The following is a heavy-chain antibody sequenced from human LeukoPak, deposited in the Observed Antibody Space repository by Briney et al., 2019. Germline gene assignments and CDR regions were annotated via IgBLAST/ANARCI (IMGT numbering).Heavy chain of an antibody. CDR3: ARHSRSGYGDYESAFDI. Sequence: SETLSLTCIVSGGSISSSGYYWDWIRQPPGKGLEWIGSFYYTGSTYYNPSLKSRITISVDTSKNQFSLKLRSVTAADTAVYYCARHSRSGYGDYESAFDIWGQGTMVTVSS. V-gene: IGHV4-39*01. D-gene: IGHD5-12*01. CDR1: GGSISSSGYY. CDR2: FYYTGST. J-gene: IGHJ3*02.